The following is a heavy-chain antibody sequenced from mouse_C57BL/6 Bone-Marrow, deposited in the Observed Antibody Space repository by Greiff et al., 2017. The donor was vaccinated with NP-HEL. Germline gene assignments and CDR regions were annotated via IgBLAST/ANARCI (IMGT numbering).Heavy chain of an antibody. D-gene: IGHD1-1*01. CDR3: ARPNYYSSAWFGY. CDR1: GFTFSDYG. CDR2: ISSGSSTI. J-gene: IGHJ3*01. Sequence: EVKLVESGGGLVKPGGSLKLSRAASGFTFSDYGMHWVRQAPEKGLEWVAYISSGSSTIYYAATVKGRFTISRDNAKNTLFLQMTSLSSEDTAMDDCARPNYYSSAWFGYWGQGTLVTVSA. V-gene: IGHV5-17*01.